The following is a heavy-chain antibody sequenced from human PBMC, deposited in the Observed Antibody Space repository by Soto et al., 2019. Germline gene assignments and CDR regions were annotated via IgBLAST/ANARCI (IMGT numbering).Heavy chain of an antibody. CDR3: ARGRDGDY. J-gene: IGHJ4*02. CDR2: ISAHNGNT. Sequence: QVHLVQSGAEVKKPGASVKVSCKASGYTFTSYGITWVRQAPGQGLEWMGWISAHNGNTDYAQKLQGRVIVTRDTSTTTAYMELRSLRSDDTAVYYCARGRDGDYWGQGALVTVSS. V-gene: IGHV1-18*01. CDR1: GYTFTSYG. D-gene: IGHD6-6*01.